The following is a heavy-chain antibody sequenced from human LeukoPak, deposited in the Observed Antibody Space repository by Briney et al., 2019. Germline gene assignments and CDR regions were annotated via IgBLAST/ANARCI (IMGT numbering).Heavy chain of an antibody. CDR3: ASRVAFDI. CDR1: GFTFSSYS. V-gene: IGHV3-48*04. D-gene: IGHD3-3*01. Sequence: GGSLRLSCAASGFTFSSYSMNWVRQAPGKGLEWVSYIDGSSSRINYADSVKGRFTISRDNAKNSLFLQMNSLTVEDTAVYYCASRVAFDIWGLGTMVTVSS. CDR2: IDGSSSRI. J-gene: IGHJ3*02.